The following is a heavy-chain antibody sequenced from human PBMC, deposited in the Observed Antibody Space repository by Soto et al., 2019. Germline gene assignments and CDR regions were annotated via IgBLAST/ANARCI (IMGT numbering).Heavy chain of an antibody. D-gene: IGHD4-17*01. J-gene: IGHJ4*02. CDR2: IYYSGRT. Sequence: QVQLQESGPGLLKPSETLSLTCTVSGGSVSNYYWSWIRQPPGKGLEWIGYIYYSGRTNYNPSLKSRLTMSVDTSKNQVSLKLNSVTAADTAVYYCARNDHGGNPFFANWGQGSLVTVSS. V-gene: IGHV4-59*02. CDR3: ARNDHGGNPFFAN. CDR1: GGSVSNYY.